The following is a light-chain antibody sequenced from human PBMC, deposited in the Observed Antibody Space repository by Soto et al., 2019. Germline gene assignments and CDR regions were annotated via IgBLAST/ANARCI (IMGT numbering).Light chain of an antibody. V-gene: IGKV3D-15*01. CDR2: ATS. CDR3: HQYDYWPFT. J-gene: IGKJ4*01. CDR1: QSVSNK. Sequence: EIVLTQSPATLSVSPGETVSLSCRASQSVSNKLAWFQQKPGQAPRLLMSATSTRATGIPARFSGSRSGTEFTLTVSSLQSEDFALYFCHQYDYWPFTFGGGTKVDIK.